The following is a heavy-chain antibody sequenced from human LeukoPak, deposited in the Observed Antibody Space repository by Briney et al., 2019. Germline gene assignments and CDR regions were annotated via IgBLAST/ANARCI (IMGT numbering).Heavy chain of an antibody. CDR2: VSATGST. D-gene: IGHD6-19*01. CDR3: ARVSRGWNYVDY. Sequence: PSETLSLTCTVSGGSISTYYWSWIRQPAGEGLEWIGRVSATGSTNYNPSLKSRVTMSIDTFKNQFSLKLKSVTAADTAVYYCARVSRGWNYVDYWGQGTLVTVSS. V-gene: IGHV4-4*07. J-gene: IGHJ4*02. CDR1: GGSISTYY.